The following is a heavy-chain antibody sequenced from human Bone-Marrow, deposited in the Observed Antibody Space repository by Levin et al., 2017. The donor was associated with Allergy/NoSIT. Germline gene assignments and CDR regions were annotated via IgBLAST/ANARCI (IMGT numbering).Heavy chain of an antibody. CDR3: ARARIAAAGAYLYYFDY. D-gene: IGHD6-13*01. V-gene: IGHV4-59*01. CDR2: IYYSGST. J-gene: IGHJ4*02. CDR1: GGSISSYY. Sequence: SQTLSLTCTVSGGSISSYYWSWIRQPPGKGLEWIGYIYYSGSTNYNPSLKSRVTISVDTYKNQFSLKLSSVTAADTAVYYCARARIAAAGAYLYYFDYWGQGTLVTVSS.